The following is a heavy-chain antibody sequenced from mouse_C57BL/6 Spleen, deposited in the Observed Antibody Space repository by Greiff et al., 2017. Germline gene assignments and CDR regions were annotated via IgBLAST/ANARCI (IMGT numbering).Heavy chain of an antibody. D-gene: IGHD2-4*01. Sequence: VMLVESGGGLVQPGGSLKLSCAASGFTFSDYYMYWVRQTPEKRLEWVAYISNGGGSTYYPDTVKGRFTNSRDNAKNTLYLPMSRLKSEDTAMYYCARSDDYDPYFDVWGTGTTVTVSS. V-gene: IGHV5-12*01. CDR1: GFTFSDYY. CDR3: ARSDDYDPYFDV. CDR2: ISNGGGST. J-gene: IGHJ1*03.